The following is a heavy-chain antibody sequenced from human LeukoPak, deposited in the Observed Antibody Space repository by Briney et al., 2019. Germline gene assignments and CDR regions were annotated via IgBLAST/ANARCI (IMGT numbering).Heavy chain of an antibody. D-gene: IGHD2-2*01. V-gene: IGHV1-18*01. CDR2: ISAYNGNT. Sequence: ASVKVSCKDSGYTFSSYVISWVRPAPGQGLEWMGWISAYNGNTNYAQKLQGRVTMTTETSTSTAYMELRSLRSDDPAVYYCARNVSTRDQGWFDPWGQGSLVTVSS. J-gene: IGHJ5*02. CDR3: ARNVSTRDQGWFDP. CDR1: GYTFSSYV.